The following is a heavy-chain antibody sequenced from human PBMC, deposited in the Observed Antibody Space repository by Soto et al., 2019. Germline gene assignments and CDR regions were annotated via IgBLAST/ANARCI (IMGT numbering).Heavy chain of an antibody. CDR1: GGSISSGGYY. CDR3: ARDPGAWLTMVRGVVSGGWFDP. CDR2: IYYSGST. J-gene: IGHJ5*02. D-gene: IGHD3-10*01. V-gene: IGHV4-31*03. Sequence: SETLSLTCTVSGGSISSGGYYWSWIRQHPGKGLEWIGYIYYSGSTYYNPSLKSRFTISVDTSKNQFSLKLSSVTAADTAVYYCARDPGAWLTMVRGVVSGGWFDPWGQGTLVTVSS.